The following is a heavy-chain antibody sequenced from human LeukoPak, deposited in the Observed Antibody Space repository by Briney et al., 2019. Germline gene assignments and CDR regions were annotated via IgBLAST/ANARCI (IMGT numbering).Heavy chain of an antibody. D-gene: IGHD5-24*01. CDR2: INAGNGNT. V-gene: IGHV1-3*01. CDR3: AREIDRDGYNRFFDY. J-gene: IGHJ4*02. Sequence: INAGNGNTKYSQKFQRRVTITRDTSASTAYMDLSSLRSEDTAVYYCAREIDRDGYNRFFDYWGQGTLVTVSS.